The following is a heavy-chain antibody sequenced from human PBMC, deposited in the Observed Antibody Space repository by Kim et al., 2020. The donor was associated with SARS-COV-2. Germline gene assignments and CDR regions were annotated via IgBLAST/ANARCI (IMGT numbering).Heavy chain of an antibody. Sequence: SETLSLTCTVSGGSINNNYWNWLRQPPGRGLEWIGYVYYNGFTLYNPHLKSRATISVDTSKNQFSLKMNSLTTADTAVYYCARGGWYYGSGSRNFDYWGRGTLVTVSS. CDR2: VYYNGFT. CDR3: ARGGWYYGSGSRNFDY. J-gene: IGHJ4*02. D-gene: IGHD3-10*01. V-gene: IGHV4-59*13. CDR1: GGSINNNY.